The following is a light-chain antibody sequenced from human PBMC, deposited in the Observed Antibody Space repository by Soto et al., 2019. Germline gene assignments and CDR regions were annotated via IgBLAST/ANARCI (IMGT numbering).Light chain of an antibody. J-gene: IGKJ1*01. CDR2: GAT. CDR3: QQYGSSPKT. Sequence: EIVLTQSPGTLSLSPGERVILSCRASQSVTFNYLAWYHQKRGQAPRLLIFGATNRATGIPDRFSGSGSGTDFTLTISGLEPEDSAMYYCQQYGSSPKTFGLGTKVEI. CDR1: QSVTFNY. V-gene: IGKV3-20*01.